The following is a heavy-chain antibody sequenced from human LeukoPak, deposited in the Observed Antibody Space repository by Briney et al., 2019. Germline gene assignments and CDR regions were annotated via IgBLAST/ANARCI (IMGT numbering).Heavy chain of an antibody. V-gene: IGHV3-30*04. CDR1: GFTFSSYA. D-gene: IGHD4-17*01. Sequence: GGSLRLSCAASGFTFSSYAMYWVRQAPGKGLEWVAVISYDGSNKYYADSVKGRFTTSRDNSKNTVYLQMNSLRAEDTAVYYCARGSKSYGDYIRSRIHYFDYWGQGTLVTVSS. CDR3: ARGSKSYGDYIRSRIHYFDY. J-gene: IGHJ4*02. CDR2: ISYDGSNK.